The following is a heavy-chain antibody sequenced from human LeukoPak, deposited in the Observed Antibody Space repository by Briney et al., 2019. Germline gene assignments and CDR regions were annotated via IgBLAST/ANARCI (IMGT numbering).Heavy chain of an antibody. D-gene: IGHD3-10*01. J-gene: IGHJ4*02. CDR1: GFTFTRHW. V-gene: IGHV3-7*01. CDR3: VRTRGGGNYGSSSRYYFDY. Sequence: PGGSLRLSCAASGFTFTRHWMTGVRDAPGKGVECVANIKQDGSEKHYVDSVQGRFTISSDHAKDSLYLQMNSLRAEDTAVYYCVRTRGGGNYGSSSRYYFDYWGQGALATVSS. CDR2: IKQDGSEK.